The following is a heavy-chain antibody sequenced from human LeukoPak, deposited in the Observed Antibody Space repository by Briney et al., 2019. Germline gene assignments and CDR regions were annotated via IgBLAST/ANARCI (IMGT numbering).Heavy chain of an antibody. V-gene: IGHV3-7*01. CDR3: ARGSGSYYIY. Sequence: GGSLRLSCAASGFTFSSYWMSWVRQASGRRLEWVANIKQDGSEKYYVDSVKGRFTISRDNAKNSLYLQMNSLRAEDTAVYYCARGSGSYYIYWGQGTLVTVSS. J-gene: IGHJ4*02. D-gene: IGHD1-26*01. CDR2: IKQDGSEK. CDR1: GFTFSSYW.